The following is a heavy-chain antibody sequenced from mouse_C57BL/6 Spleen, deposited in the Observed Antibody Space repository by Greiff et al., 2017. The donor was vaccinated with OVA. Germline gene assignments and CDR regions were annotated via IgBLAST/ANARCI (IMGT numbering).Heavy chain of an antibody. Sequence: VQLQQSGPELVKPGASVKISCKASGYTFTDYYMNWVKQSHGKSLEWIGDINPNNGGTSYNQKFKGKATLTVDKSSSTAYMELRSLTSEDSAVYYCAREGAGDGYFAWFAYWGQGTLVTVSA. J-gene: IGHJ3*01. CDR2: INPNNGGT. V-gene: IGHV1-26*01. D-gene: IGHD2-3*01. CDR3: AREGAGDGYFAWFAY. CDR1: GYTFTDYY.